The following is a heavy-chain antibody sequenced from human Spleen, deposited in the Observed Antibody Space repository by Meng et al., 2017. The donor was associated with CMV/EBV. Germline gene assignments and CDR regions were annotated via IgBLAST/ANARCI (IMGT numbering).Heavy chain of an antibody. D-gene: IGHD2-2*01. J-gene: IGHJ6*02. Sequence: GESLKISCAASGFTFSSYAMHWVRQAPGKGLEWVAVISYDGSNKYYADSVKGRFTISRDNSKNTLYLQMNSLRAEDTAVYYCAKDLLGYCSSTSCYYYYGMDVWGQGTTVTVSS. CDR2: ISYDGSNK. CDR3: AKDLLGYCSSTSCYYYYGMDV. CDR1: GFTFSSYA. V-gene: IGHV3-30*04.